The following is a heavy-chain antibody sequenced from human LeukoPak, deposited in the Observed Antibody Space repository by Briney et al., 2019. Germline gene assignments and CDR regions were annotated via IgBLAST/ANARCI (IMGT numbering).Heavy chain of an antibody. V-gene: IGHV3-74*01. D-gene: IGHD5-18*01. CDR1: GFTFTTYW. J-gene: IGHJ6*02. CDR3: ARDAVDTANAV. Sequence: GGSLRLSCAASGFTFTTYWMHWVRQAPGKGLVWVSHINSDGSITSYADSVKGRFTISGDNAKNTLYLQMNSQRAEDTAVYYCARDAVDTANAVWGQGTTVTVSS. CDR2: INSDGSIT.